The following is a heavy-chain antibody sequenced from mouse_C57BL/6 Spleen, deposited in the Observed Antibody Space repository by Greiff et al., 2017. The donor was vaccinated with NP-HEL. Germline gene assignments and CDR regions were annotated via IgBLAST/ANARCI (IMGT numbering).Heavy chain of an antibody. D-gene: IGHD1-1*01. V-gene: IGHV4-1*01. CDR2: INPDSSTI. CDR1: GIDFSRYW. J-gene: IGHJ1*03. Sequence: EVKVIESGGGLVQPGGSLKLSCAASGIDFSRYWMSWVRRAPGKGLEWIGEINPDSSTINYAPSLKDKFIISRDNAKNTLYLQMSKVRSEDTALYYCARGYYGSSHWYFDVWGTGTTVTVSS. CDR3: ARGYYGSSHWYFDV.